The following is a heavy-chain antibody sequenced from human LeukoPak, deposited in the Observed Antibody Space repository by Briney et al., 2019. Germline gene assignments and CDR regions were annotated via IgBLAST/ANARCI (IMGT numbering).Heavy chain of an antibody. V-gene: IGHV4-34*01. CDR1: GFTFSSYW. J-gene: IGHJ6*03. Sequence: GSLRLSCAASGFTFSSYWMSWVRQPPGKGLEWIGEINHSGSTNYNPSLKSRVTISIDTYKNQFSLKLSSVTAADTAVYYCARTITMVRGVPPHYYYYYMDVWGKGTTVTISS. D-gene: IGHD3-10*01. CDR2: INHSGST. CDR3: ARTITMVRGVPPHYYYYYMDV.